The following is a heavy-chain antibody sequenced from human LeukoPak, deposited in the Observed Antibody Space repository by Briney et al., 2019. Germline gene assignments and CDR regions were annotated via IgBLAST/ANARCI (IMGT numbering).Heavy chain of an antibody. CDR1: GFTFSSYA. CDR3: AKDGGLWVSAHWGDS. J-gene: IGHJ4*02. CDR2: ITGSGGST. D-gene: IGHD7-27*01. V-gene: IGHV3-23*01. Sequence: GGSLRLSCAASGFTFSSYAMSWVRQAPGKGLEWVSAITGSGGSTYYADSVKGRFTVSRDDSKNTLYLQMNSLRAEDTAVYYCAKDGGLWVSAHWGDSWGRGTLVTVSS.